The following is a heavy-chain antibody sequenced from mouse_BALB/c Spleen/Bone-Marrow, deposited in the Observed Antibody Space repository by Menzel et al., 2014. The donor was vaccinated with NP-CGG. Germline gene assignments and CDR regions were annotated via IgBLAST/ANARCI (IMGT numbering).Heavy chain of an antibody. D-gene: IGHD1-2*01. CDR2: INPGSGGT. Sequence: QVQLQQSGAELVRPGTSVKVSCKASGYAFTYYLIEWVKQGPGQGLEWIGVINPGSGGTNFNEKFKGKATLTVDKSSSTAYMQLSSLTADDSAVYFCARSYYGHPNYYAKDYWGQGTSVTVSS. J-gene: IGHJ4*01. V-gene: IGHV1-54*03. CDR1: GYAFTYYL. CDR3: ARSYYGHPNYYAKDY.